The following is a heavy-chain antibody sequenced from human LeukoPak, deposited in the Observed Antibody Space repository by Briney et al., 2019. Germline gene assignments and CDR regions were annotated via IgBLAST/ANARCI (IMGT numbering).Heavy chain of an antibody. V-gene: IGHV4-31*03. CDR3: ARARRRDGYFFDY. J-gene: IGHJ4*02. D-gene: IGHD5-12*01. Sequence: SQTLSLTCTVSGGSISSGGYYWSWIRQYPGKGLEWIGYIYYSGSTYYNPSLKSRVTISVDTSKNQFSLKLSSVTAADTAVYYCARARRRDGYFFDYWGQGTLVTVSS. CDR2: IYYSGST. CDR1: GGSISSGGYY.